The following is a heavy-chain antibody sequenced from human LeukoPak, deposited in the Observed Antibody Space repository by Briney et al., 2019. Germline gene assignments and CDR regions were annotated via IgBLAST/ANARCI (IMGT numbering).Heavy chain of an antibody. V-gene: IGHV1-8*03. CDR1: GYTFTSYD. J-gene: IGHJ4*02. CDR2: MNPNSGNT. Sequence: GASVKISCKASGYTFTSYDINWVRQATGQGLEWMGWMNPNSGNTGYAQKFQGRVTITRNTSISTAYMELSSLRSEDTAVYYCVLMVRGVIIKDYWGQGTLVTVSS. CDR3: VLMVRGVIIKDY. D-gene: IGHD3-10*01.